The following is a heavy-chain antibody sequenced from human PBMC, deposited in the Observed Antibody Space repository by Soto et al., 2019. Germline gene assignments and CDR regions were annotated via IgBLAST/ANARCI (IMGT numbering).Heavy chain of an antibody. D-gene: IGHD3-10*01. V-gene: IGHV3-23*01. CDR3: AKAIWFGESQSPTYYYYGMDV. J-gene: IGHJ6*02. CDR1: GFTFSSYA. Sequence: GGSLRLSCAASGFTFSSYAMSWVRQAPGKGLEWVSAISGSGGSTYYADSVKGRFTISRDNSKNTLYLQMNSLRAEDTAVYYCAKAIWFGESQSPTYYYYGMDVWGQGTTVTVSS. CDR2: ISGSGGST.